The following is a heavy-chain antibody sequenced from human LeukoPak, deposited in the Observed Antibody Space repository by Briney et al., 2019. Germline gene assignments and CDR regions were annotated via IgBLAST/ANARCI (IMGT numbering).Heavy chain of an antibody. CDR1: GITFESYA. V-gene: IGHV3-23*01. Sequence: GGSLRLSCAASGITFESYAMSWVRQAPGKGLEWVSAISGSGGSTYYADSVKGRFTMSRDNSKNTLYLQMNSLRAEDTAVYYCVKYSSTLTTFFDYWGQGTLVTVSS. J-gene: IGHJ4*02. CDR2: ISGSGGST. D-gene: IGHD4-11*01. CDR3: VKYSSTLTTFFDY.